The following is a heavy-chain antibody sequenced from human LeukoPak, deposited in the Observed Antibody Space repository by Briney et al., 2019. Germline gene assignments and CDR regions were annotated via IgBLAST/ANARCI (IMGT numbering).Heavy chain of an antibody. Sequence: PSETLSLTCTVSGGSISSSSYYWGWIRQPPGKGLEWIGSIYYSGSTYYNPSLKSRVTISVDTSKNQFSLKLSSVTAADTAVYYCARGGKRFGYYYDSSGYFDYWGQGTLVTVSS. CDR1: GGSISSSSYY. CDR3: ARGGKRFGYYYDSSGYFDY. J-gene: IGHJ4*02. CDR2: IYYSGST. V-gene: IGHV4-39*07. D-gene: IGHD3-22*01.